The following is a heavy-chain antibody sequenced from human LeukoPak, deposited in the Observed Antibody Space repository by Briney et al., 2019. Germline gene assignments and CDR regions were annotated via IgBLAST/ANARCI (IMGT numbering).Heavy chain of an antibody. CDR1: GFTFSDYC. V-gene: IGHV3-11*06. J-gene: IGHJ3*02. CDR3: ARVGSPFHDAFDI. CDR2: ISSSSSYT. Sequence: GGSLRLSCAASGFTFSDYCMSWIRQAPGKGLEWVSYISSSSSYTNYADSVKGRFTISRDNAKNSLYLQMNSLRAEDTAVYYCARVGSPFHDAFDIWGQGTMVTVSS. D-gene: IGHD1-26*01.